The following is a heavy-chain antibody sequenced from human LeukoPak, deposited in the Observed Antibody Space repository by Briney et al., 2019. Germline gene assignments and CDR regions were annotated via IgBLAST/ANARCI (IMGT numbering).Heavy chain of an antibody. CDR3: ARDRGYCSGGSCYHHYYYYYGMDV. J-gene: IGHJ6*02. D-gene: IGHD2-15*01. V-gene: IGHV4-59*01. CDR2: IYYSGST. Sequence: SETLSLTCAVYGGSFSGYYWSWIRQPPGKGLEWIGYIYYSGSTNYNPSLKSRVAISVDTSKNQFSLKLSSVTAADTAVYYCARDRGYCSGGSCYHHYYYYYGMDVWGQGTTVTVSS. CDR1: GGSFSGYY.